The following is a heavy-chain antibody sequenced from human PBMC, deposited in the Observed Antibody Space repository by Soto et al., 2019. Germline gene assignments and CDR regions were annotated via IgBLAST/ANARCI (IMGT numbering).Heavy chain of an antibody. Sequence: QMQLVESGGGVVHPGRSLRLSCAASGFTFRSYGIHWFRQAPGKGLEWVALIWLDGSKKYYVDSVKGRFAVSRCNSKNTLYLQMNSLRVEDTAVYYCARDRLVPYGYGMDVWGQGTTVTVSS. D-gene: IGHD2-2*01. CDR1: GFTFRSYG. CDR3: ARDRLVPYGYGMDV. J-gene: IGHJ6*02. V-gene: IGHV3-33*01. CDR2: IWLDGSKK.